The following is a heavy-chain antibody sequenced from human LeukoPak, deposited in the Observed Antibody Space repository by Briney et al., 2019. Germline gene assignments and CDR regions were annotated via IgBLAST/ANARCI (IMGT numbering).Heavy chain of an antibody. CDR2: INYSGTT. CDR3: ARAQKGGTTYGWFDN. Sequence: SETLSLTCTVSGGSISSFYWSWIRQSPGKGLEWVGYINYSGTTNYSPSLKSRATISVDTSKNQFSLKLSSVTAADTAMYYCARAQKGGTTYGWFDNWGQGTLVTVSS. V-gene: IGHV4-59*01. D-gene: IGHD3-10*01. J-gene: IGHJ4*02. CDR1: GGSISSFY.